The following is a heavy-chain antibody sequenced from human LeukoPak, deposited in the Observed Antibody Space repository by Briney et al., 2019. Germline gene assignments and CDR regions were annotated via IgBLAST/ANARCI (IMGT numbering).Heavy chain of an antibody. CDR2: ISSSSSYI. V-gene: IGHV3-21*01. J-gene: IGHJ4*02. CDR3: ARDWGFAI. Sequence: PGGSLRLSCAPSGFTLSSYSMNWVRQAPRKGLECVSSISSSSSYIYYADSVKGRFTISRDNAKNSLYLQMNSLRAEDTAVYYCARDWGFAIWGQGTLVTVSS. CDR1: GFTLSSYS. D-gene: IGHD3-16*01.